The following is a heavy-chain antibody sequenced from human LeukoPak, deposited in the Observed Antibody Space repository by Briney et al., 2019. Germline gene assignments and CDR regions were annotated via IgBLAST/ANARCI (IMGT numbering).Heavy chain of an antibody. CDR1: GYTFTSYG. J-gene: IGHJ6*03. CDR2: ISAYNGNT. D-gene: IGHD3-3*01. Sequence: GASVKVSCKASGYTFTSYGISWVRQAPGQGLEWMGWISAYNGNTNYAQKLQGRVTITTDTSTSTAHMELRSLRSDDTAVYYCASVKRFLEAYYYYYYMDVWGKGTTVTVSS. V-gene: IGHV1-18*01. CDR3: ASVKRFLEAYYYYYYMDV.